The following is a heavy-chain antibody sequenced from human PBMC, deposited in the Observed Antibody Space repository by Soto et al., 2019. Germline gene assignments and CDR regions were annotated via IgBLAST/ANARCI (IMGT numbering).Heavy chain of an antibody. CDR1: GFTFSSYA. Sequence: PGGSLRLSCAASGFTFSSYAMSWVRQAPGKGLEWVSAISGSGGSTYYADSVKGRFTISRDNSKNTLYLQMNSLRAEDTAVYYCAKDPPFQAAAGTYEYFQHWGQGTLVTVSS. V-gene: IGHV3-23*01. CDR3: AKDPPFQAAAGTYEYFQH. D-gene: IGHD6-13*01. CDR2: ISGSGGST. J-gene: IGHJ1*01.